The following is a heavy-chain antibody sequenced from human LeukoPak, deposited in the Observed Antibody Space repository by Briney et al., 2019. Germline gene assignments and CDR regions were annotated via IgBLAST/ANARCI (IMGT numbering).Heavy chain of an antibody. CDR1: RGSISSYY. V-gene: IGHV4-59*01. CDR3: ARGRITILGVVIPHFDN. CDR2: IDNSGNT. Sequence: PSETLFITCTVSRGSISSYYWSWIRQPPGKGLEWIGYIDNSGNTNSNPSLKSRVTMSVDTSKNQFSLKLSSVIAADTAVYYCARGRITILGVVIPHFDNWGQGTLVTVSS. D-gene: IGHD3-3*01. J-gene: IGHJ4*02.